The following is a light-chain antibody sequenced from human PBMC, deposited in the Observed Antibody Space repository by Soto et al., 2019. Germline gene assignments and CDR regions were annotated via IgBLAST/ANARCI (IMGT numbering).Light chain of an antibody. J-gene: IGKJ1*01. V-gene: IGKV1-8*01. Sequence: AILMTQSASSFSASTGDRATITWRASQGISSYLAWYQQKPGKAPKLLIYGASTLASGVPSRFSGSVSGTDFTLTISCLQSEDFATYYCQQYYSYPRTFGQGTKVDIK. CDR3: QQYYSYPRT. CDR1: QGISSY. CDR2: GAS.